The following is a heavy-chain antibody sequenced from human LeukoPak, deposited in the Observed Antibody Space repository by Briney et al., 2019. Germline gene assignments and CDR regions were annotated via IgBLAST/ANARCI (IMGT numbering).Heavy chain of an antibody. CDR3: ASHWAQQVVSDY. CDR1: GFTFSSYG. D-gene: IGHD6-13*01. Sequence: PGGSLRLSCAASGFTFSSYGMHWVRQAPGKGLEGVAVISYDGRNKYYADSVKGRFTISRDNSKNTLYLQMNSLRTEDTAVYYCASHWAQQVVSDYWGQGTLVTVSS. J-gene: IGHJ4*02. CDR2: ISYDGRNK. V-gene: IGHV3-30*03.